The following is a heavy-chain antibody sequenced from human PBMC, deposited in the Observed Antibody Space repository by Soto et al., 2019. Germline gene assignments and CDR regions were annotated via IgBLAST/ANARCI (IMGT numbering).Heavy chain of an antibody. CDR1: GGSISSYY. CDR2: INHSGST. D-gene: IGHD6-13*01. J-gene: IGHJ4*02. Sequence: PSETLSLTCTVSGGSISSYYWSWIRQPPGKGLEWIGEINHSGSTNYNPSLKSRVTISVDTSKNQFSLKLSSVTAADTAVYYCARARLYSSSWYEGWGQGTLVTVSS. V-gene: IGHV4-34*01. CDR3: ARARLYSSSWYEG.